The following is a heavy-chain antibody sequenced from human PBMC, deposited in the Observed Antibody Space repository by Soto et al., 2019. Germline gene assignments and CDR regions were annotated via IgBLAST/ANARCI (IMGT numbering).Heavy chain of an antibody. CDR1: GFGFGGYG. Sequence: QVQLVESGGGVVQPGGSLRLSCAASGFGFGGYGMHWVRQAQGKGLQWVAVISYDGSKKYYADSVKGRFTISRDNSKKTLYLQMNSVRAEDTAVYYCGKVERKDTAMDTEYWGQGTPVTVSS. CDR3: GKVERKDTAMDTEY. J-gene: IGHJ4*02. D-gene: IGHD5-18*01. V-gene: IGHV3-30*18. CDR2: ISYDGSKK.